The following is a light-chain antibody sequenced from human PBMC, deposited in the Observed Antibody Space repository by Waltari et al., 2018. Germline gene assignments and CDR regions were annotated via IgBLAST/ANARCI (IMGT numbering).Light chain of an antibody. Sequence: DIQMTQSPSSLSTSIGDRVTVTCRASQNINNYLNWYQQKPGKAPKLLIYAASSLQSWVPSRFSGSGSGTDFTLTISSLQPEDFATYYCQQSYSTPVTFGPGTKVDIK. CDR3: QQSYSTPVT. V-gene: IGKV1-39*01. CDR2: AAS. CDR1: QNINNY. J-gene: IGKJ3*01.